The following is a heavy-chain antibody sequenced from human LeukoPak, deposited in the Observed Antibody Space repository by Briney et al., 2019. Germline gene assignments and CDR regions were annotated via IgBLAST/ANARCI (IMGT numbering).Heavy chain of an antibody. CDR1: GFTFDDYA. V-gene: IGHV3-43*02. CDR2: ISGDGGST. CDR3: AKDREAAAGKSLVHGWFDP. D-gene: IGHD6-13*01. Sequence: GGSLRLSCAASGFTFDDYAMHWVRQAPGKCLEWVSLISGDGGSTYYADSVKGRFTISRDNSKNSLYLQMNSLRTEDTALYYCAKDREAAAGKSLVHGWFDPWGQRTLVTDSS. J-gene: IGHJ5*02.